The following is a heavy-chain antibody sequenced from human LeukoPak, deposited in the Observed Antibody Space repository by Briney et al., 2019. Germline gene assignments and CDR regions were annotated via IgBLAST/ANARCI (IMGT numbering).Heavy chain of an antibody. CDR1: GFTFNRDW. V-gene: IGHV3-7*01. D-gene: IGHD6-19*01. Sequence: GGSLRLSCTASGFTFNRDWTVWVRQAPGKGLEWVANIKEDGSEKNYVDSVKGRFTISRDNAENSVYLQMNDLRVEDTGVYYCATKEPSTSGWSYWGQGTVVTVSS. J-gene: IGHJ4*02. CDR2: IKEDGSEK. CDR3: ATKEPSTSGWSY.